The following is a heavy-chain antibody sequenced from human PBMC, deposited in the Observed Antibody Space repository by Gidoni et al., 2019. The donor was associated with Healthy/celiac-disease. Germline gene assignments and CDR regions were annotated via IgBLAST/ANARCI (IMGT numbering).Heavy chain of an antibody. CDR1: GFTFSSYS. Sequence: EVQLVESGGGLVKPGGSLSLSCAASGFTFSSYSMNWVRQAPGKGLEWVSSISSSSSYIYYADSVKGRFTISRDNAKNSLYLQMNSLRAEDTAVYYCARDTPIAAAGTYYYGMDVWGQGTTVTVSS. D-gene: IGHD6-13*01. CDR3: ARDTPIAAAGTYYYGMDV. CDR2: ISSSSSYI. J-gene: IGHJ6*02. V-gene: IGHV3-21*01.